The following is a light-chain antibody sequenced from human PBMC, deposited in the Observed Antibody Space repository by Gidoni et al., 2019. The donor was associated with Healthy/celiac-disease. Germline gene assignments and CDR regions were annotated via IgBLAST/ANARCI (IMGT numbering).Light chain of an antibody. CDR2: KAS. CDR3: QQYNSYSCS. J-gene: IGKJ2*04. V-gene: IGKV1-5*03. CDR1: QSISSW. Sequence: DIQMTQSPSTLSASVGDRVTITCRASQSISSWLAWYKQKPGKAPKLLIDKASSLESGVPSRFSGSGSGTEFTLTISSLQPDDFATYYCQQYNSYSCSFGQGTKLEIK.